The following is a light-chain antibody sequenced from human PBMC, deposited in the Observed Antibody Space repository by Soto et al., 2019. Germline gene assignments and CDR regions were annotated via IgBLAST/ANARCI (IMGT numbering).Light chain of an antibody. J-gene: IGKJ1*01. Sequence: EVVMTQSPATQSVSPGETVTLSCRASQSVSSKLAWYQHKPGQAPRLLIYGASTRATGTPARFSGGGSGTQFTLTISSLQSEDFAVYYCQQYNNWPPCTFGQGTKV. CDR2: GAS. CDR1: QSVSSK. CDR3: QQYNNWPPCT. V-gene: IGKV3D-15*01.